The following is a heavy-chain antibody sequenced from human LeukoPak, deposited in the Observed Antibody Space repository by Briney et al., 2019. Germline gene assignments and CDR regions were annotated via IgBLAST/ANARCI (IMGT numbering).Heavy chain of an antibody. CDR1: GFTFSSYA. J-gene: IGHJ2*01. V-gene: IGHV3-23*01. Sequence: GGSLRLSCAASGFTFSSYAISLVRQAPGKGLEWVSAISGSGGNTYYADSVKGRFTISRDNSKNTLYLQMNSLRAEDMAVYYCAKGWYFALWGRGTLVTVSS. CDR2: ISGSGGNT. CDR3: AKGWYFAL.